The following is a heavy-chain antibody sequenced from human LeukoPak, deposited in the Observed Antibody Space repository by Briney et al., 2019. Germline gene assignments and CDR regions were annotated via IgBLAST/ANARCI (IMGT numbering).Heavy chain of an antibody. CDR1: GFTFSSYW. Sequence: GGSLRLSCAASGFTFSSYWMSWVRQAPGKGLEWVANIKQDGSEKYYVDSVKGRFTISRDNAKNSLYLQMNSLRAEDMALYYCAKAAASSSRWTTIDYWGQGTLVTVSS. CDR2: IKQDGSEK. CDR3: AKAAASSSRWTTIDY. D-gene: IGHD6-6*01. V-gene: IGHV3-7*03. J-gene: IGHJ4*02.